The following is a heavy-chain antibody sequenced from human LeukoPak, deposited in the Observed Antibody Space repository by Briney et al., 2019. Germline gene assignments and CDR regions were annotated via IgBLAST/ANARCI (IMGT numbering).Heavy chain of an antibody. Sequence: ASVKVSCKASGYTFTSYGISWVRQAPGQGLEWMGWISAYNGNTNYAQKLQGRVTMTTDTSTSPAYMELRSLRSDDTAVYYCARATSRVSPMYYFDYWGQGTLVTVSS. D-gene: IGHD3-10*02. J-gene: IGHJ4*02. CDR3: ARATSRVSPMYYFDY. CDR2: ISAYNGNT. V-gene: IGHV1-18*04. CDR1: GYTFTSYG.